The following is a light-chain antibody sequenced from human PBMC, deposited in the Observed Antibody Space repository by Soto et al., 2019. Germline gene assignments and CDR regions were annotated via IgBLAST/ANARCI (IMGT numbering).Light chain of an antibody. CDR3: SSYRSGGTFG. CDR1: SSDVGGYNY. V-gene: IGLV2-14*01. Sequence: QSVLTQPASVSGSPGQSIAISCTGTSSDVGGYNYVSWHQQHPGKAPKVLISVVSNRPSGVSNRFSGSKSGNTASLTISGLQAEDEADYYCSSYRSGGTFGFGSGTKV. CDR2: VVS. J-gene: IGLJ1*01.